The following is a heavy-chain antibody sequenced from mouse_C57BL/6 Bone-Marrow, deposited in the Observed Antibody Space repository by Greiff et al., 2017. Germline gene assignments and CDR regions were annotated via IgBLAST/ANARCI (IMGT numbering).Heavy chain of an antibody. CDR3: VSDYFDY. CDR2: IRSKSNNYAT. Sequence: EVKFEESGGGLVQPKGSLKLSCAASGFSFNTYAMNWVRQAPGKGLEWVARIRSKSNNYATYYADSVKDRFTISRDDSESMLYLQMNNLKTEDTAMYYCVSDYFDYWGQGTTLTVSS. CDR1: GFSFNTYA. V-gene: IGHV10-1*01. J-gene: IGHJ2*01.